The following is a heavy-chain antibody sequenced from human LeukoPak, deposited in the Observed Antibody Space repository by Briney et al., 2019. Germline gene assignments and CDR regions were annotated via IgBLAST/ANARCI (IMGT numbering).Heavy chain of an antibody. Sequence: GESLKISCKGSGYSFTSYWIGWVRQMPGKGLEWMGIIYPGDSDTRYSPSFQGQVTISADKSISTAYLQWSSLKASDTVMYYCARPRSIEMATITDAFDIWGQGTMVTVSS. J-gene: IGHJ3*02. V-gene: IGHV5-51*01. CDR2: IYPGDSDT. CDR1: GYSFTSYW. CDR3: ARPRSIEMATITDAFDI. D-gene: IGHD5-24*01.